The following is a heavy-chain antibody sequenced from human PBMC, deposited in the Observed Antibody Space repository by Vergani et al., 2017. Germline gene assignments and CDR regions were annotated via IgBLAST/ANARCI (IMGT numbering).Heavy chain of an antibody. Sequence: QVQLEESGGGVVQPGRSLRLSCAGSGFTLSSHAMHWVRQAPGKGREWVAFIWYDGIKEYYADSVKGRFTISRDNSKNTLYLQMNNLRAADTAVYYCARSGYCAHCVCYMTYYYYMDVWGKGTAVTVSS. CDR1: GFTLSSHA. D-gene: IGHD2-8*01. CDR3: ARSGYCAHCVCYMTYYYYMDV. V-gene: IGHV3-33*01. J-gene: IGHJ6*03. CDR2: IWYDGIKE.